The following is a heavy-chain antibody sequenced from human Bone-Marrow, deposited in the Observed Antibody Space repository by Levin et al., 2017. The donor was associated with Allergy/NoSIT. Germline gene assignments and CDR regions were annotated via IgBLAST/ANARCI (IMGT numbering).Heavy chain of an antibody. V-gene: IGHV1-18*01. CDR3: ARDRGPGYGMDV. D-gene: IGHD3-10*01. CDR1: GYTFSTYG. J-gene: IGHJ6*02. CDR2: ISAYSGNT. Sequence: PGESLKISCQASGYTFSTYGLSWVRQAPGQGLEWMGWISAYSGNTNYAQKFQGRVTMTTDTSTSTAYMELRSLRFDDTAVFYCARDRGPGYGMDVWGQGTTVTVSS.